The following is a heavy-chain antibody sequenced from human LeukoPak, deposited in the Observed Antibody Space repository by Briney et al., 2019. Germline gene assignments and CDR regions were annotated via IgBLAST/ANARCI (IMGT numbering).Heavy chain of an antibody. J-gene: IGHJ5*02. CDR1: GGTFSSYA. CDR2: IIPIFGTA. D-gene: IGHD3-10*01. CDR3: ARLGSGSYWEHNWFDP. V-gene: IGHV1-69*01. Sequence: GASVKVSCKASGGTFSSYAISWVRQAPGQGLEWMGGIIPIFGTANYAQKFQGRVTIIADESTSTAYMELSSLRSEDTAVYYCARLGSGSYWEHNWFDPWGQGTLVTVSS.